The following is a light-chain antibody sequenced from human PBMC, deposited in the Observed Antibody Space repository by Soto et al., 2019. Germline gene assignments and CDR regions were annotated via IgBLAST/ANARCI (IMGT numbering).Light chain of an antibody. CDR3: VQATHWPYP. J-gene: IGKJ2*01. V-gene: IGKV2-30*02. Sequence: DVVMTQSPLSLPVTLGQPASISCRSSQSLVHSTGNTYLTWFHQRPGQSPTRLIYKISDRDSGVRDRFSGSGSVTDFTLKVSRVEAEDVGIYFCVQATHWPYPFGQGTKLEIK. CDR1: QSLVHSTGNTY. CDR2: KIS.